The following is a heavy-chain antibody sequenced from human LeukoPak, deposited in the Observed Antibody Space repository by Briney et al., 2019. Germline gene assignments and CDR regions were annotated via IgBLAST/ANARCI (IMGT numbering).Heavy chain of an antibody. D-gene: IGHD2-8*01. Sequence: GGSLRLSCAASGFTFSSYGMSWVRQAPGKGLEWVSAISGSGGSTYYADSVKGRFTISRDNSKNSLYLQMNSLRAEDTAVYYCARALIGYYFDYWGQGTLVTVSS. V-gene: IGHV3-23*01. CDR3: ARALIGYYFDY. J-gene: IGHJ4*02. CDR1: GFTFSSYG. CDR2: ISGSGGST.